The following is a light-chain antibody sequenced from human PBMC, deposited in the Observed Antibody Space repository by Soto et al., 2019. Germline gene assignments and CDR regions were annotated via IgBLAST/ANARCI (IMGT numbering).Light chain of an antibody. Sequence: EIVMTQSPGTLSLSPGETATLSCRASQSVSTNLAWYQKIPGQAPRLLIYGPSARDTGIPARFSGRGSGTEFTLAISSLQSEDFAVYYGQQYNDWPQTFGLGTKVEIK. CDR3: QQYNDWPQT. J-gene: IGKJ1*01. V-gene: IGKV3-15*01. CDR2: GPS. CDR1: QSVSTN.